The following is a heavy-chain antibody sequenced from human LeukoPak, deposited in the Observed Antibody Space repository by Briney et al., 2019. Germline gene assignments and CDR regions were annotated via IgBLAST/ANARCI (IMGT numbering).Heavy chain of an antibody. Sequence: ASVKVSCKASGYTFTGYYMHWVRQAPGQGLEWMGWMNPNSGNTGYAQKFQGRVTMTRNTSISTAYMELSSLRSEDTAVYYCARASYYDFWSGYPAYYYYYGMDVWGQGTTVTVSS. V-gene: IGHV1-8*02. CDR3: ARASYYDFWSGYPAYYYYYGMDV. D-gene: IGHD3-3*01. CDR1: GYTFTGYY. J-gene: IGHJ6*02. CDR2: MNPNSGNT.